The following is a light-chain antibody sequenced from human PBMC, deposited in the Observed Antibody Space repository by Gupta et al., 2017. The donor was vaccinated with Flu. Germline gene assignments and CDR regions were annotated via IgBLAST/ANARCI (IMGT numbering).Light chain of an antibody. V-gene: IGLV3-21*02. J-gene: IGLJ3*02. CDR1: NIGSKS. CDR3: QVWDSTKDYV. CDR2: NDK. Sequence: SYVLTQPPSVPVAPGQTARITCGGYNIGSKSAHWYQQKPGQAPVLVVYNDKFRPSGIPERFSASNSGNTATLTISGVEDGDEADYYCQVWDSTKDYVFGGGTTLTVV.